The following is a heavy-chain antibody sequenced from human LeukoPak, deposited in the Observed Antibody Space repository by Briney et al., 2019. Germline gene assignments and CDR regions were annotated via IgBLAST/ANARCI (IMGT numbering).Heavy chain of an antibody. V-gene: IGHV5-51*01. CDR1: GYSFTSYW. CDR2: IYPGDSDT. D-gene: IGHD3-22*01. Sequence: GESLKISCKGSGYSFTSYWIGWVRQMPGQGLEWMGIIYPGDSDTRYSPSFQGQVTISADKSISTAYLQWSSLKASDTAMYYCARGVVVITGDNYFDYWGQGTLVTVSS. CDR3: ARGVVVITGDNYFDY. J-gene: IGHJ4*02.